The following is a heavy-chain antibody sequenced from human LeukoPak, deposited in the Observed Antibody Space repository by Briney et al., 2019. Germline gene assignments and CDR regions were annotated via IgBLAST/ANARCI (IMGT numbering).Heavy chain of an antibody. CDR1: GVSISDYY. Sequence: SETLSLTCTVSGVSISDYYWSWIRQPPGKGLEYMGYIYYSGSTDYNPSLKSRITISVDTSKNQFSLKLCSVTAADTAVYYCARHYYDSSGYYYFDYWGQGTLVTVSS. D-gene: IGHD3-22*01. J-gene: IGHJ4*02. V-gene: IGHV4-59*08. CDR2: IYYSGST. CDR3: ARHYYDSSGYYYFDY.